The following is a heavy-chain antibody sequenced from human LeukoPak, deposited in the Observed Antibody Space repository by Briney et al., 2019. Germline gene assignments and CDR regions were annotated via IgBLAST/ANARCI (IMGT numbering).Heavy chain of an antibody. Sequence: SETLSLTCTVSGPFIKTYYWSWIRQVPGKGLEWIGHIYDSGNTNYNPSLKSRVTILADTSKSQFSLKLNSVTAADTAVYFCAKSHPAVTTTDWYFDLWGRGTLVTVSS. CDR3: AKSHPAVTTTDWYFDL. CDR1: GPFIKTYY. J-gene: IGHJ2*01. CDR2: IYDSGNT. V-gene: IGHV4-59*01. D-gene: IGHD4-17*01.